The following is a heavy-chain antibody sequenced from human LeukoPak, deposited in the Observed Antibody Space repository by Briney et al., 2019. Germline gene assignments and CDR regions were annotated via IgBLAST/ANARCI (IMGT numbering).Heavy chain of an antibody. CDR3: ARGAGYYDSSGWYYFDY. J-gene: IGHJ4*02. V-gene: IGHV3-23*01. CDR1: GFTFSSHA. Sequence: GGSLRLSCAASGFTFSSHAMSWVRQAPGKGLEWVSAISDSGGSTYYADSVKGRFTISRDNSKNTLYLQMNSLRAEDTAVYYCARGAGYYDSSGWYYFDYWGQGTLVTVSS. CDR2: ISDSGGST. D-gene: IGHD3-22*01.